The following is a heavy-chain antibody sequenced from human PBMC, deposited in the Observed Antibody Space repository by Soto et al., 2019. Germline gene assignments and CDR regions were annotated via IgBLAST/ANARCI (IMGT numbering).Heavy chain of an antibody. J-gene: IGHJ4*02. V-gene: IGHV4-34*01. CDR3: AISEESGYVYRGYSFHY. Sequence: ASVTISLTCAVCGGCICGYYWCQIHQPPGKGLEWIGEINHSESTNYNPSLKSRVTISVDTSKNQFSLKLTSLTAVDTALSYCAISEESGYVYRGYSFHYWCQGTVVTVSS. CDR1: GGCICGYY. CDR2: INHSEST. D-gene: IGHD5-12*01.